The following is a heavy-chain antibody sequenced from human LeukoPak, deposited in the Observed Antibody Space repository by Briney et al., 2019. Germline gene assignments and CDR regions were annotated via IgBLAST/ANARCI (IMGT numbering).Heavy chain of an antibody. J-gene: IGHJ4*02. V-gene: IGHV4-59*01. CDR1: GGFISSYY. D-gene: IGHD3-22*01. CDR3: ARGASSGYVLDY. Sequence: SETLSLTCTASGGFISSYYWSWIRQPPGKGLEWIGYIYYSGSTNYNPSLKSRVTISVDTSKNQFSLKLSSVTAADTAVYYCARGASSGYVLDYWGKGTLVTVSS. CDR2: IYYSGST.